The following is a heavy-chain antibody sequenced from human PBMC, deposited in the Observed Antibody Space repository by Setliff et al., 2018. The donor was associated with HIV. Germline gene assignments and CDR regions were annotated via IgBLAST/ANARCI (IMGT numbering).Heavy chain of an antibody. CDR2: IRSKTDGGTT. J-gene: IGHJ4*02. CDR3: YTDKDFYDSSGYPYFDY. D-gene: IGHD3-22*01. V-gene: IGHV3-49*04. CDR1: GFMFGDNA. Sequence: PGGSLRLSCTASGFMFGDNAMSWVRQAPGKGLEWVGFIRSKTDGGTTEYAAPVKGRFTISRDDSENTLDLQMNSLKTEDTAVYYCYTDKDFYDSSGYPYFDYWGQGTLVTVSS.